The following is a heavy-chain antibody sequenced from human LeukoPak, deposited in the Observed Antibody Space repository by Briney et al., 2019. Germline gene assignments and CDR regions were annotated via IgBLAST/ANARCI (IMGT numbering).Heavy chain of an antibody. J-gene: IGHJ4*02. V-gene: IGHV3-74*01. CDR2: INSDGSST. Sequence: GGSLRLSCAASGFTFSSYWMHWVRQAPGKGLVWVSRINSDGSSTSYADSVKGRFTISRDNAKNSLYLQMNSLRAGDTAVYYCARDSGYCSSTSCYGGFDYWGQGTLVTVSS. CDR1: GFTFSSYW. CDR3: ARDSGYCSSTSCYGGFDY. D-gene: IGHD2-2*01.